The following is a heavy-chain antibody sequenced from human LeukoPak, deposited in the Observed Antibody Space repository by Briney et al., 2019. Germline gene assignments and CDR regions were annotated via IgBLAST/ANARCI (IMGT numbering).Heavy chain of an antibody. D-gene: IGHD1/OR15-1a*01. CDR3: AREEQYRNYFDH. Sequence: ASVKVSCKASGYTLTDSYMHWVRQAPGQGLEWLAWINPNSGDTSYAEKFQGRVIVTSDTSISTAYMELSGLTSDDTAVYFCAREEQYRNYFDHWGQGTLVTVSS. CDR2: INPNSGDT. J-gene: IGHJ4*02. CDR1: GYTLTDSY. V-gene: IGHV1-2*02.